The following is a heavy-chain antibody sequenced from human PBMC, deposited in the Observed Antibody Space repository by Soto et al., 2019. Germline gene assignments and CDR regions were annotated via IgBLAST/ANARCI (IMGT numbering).Heavy chain of an antibody. V-gene: IGHV4-31*03. CDR1: GGSISSGGYY. D-gene: IGHD3-9*01. J-gene: IGHJ4*01. Sequence: SETLSLTCTVSGGSISSGGYYWSWIRQHPGKGLEWIGYIYYSGSTYYNPSLKSRVTISVDTSKNQFSLKLSSVTAADTAVYYCASLVLRDFGWSPGFDSWGQGTLVTVSS. CDR3: ASLVLRDFGWSPGFDS. CDR2: IYYSGST.